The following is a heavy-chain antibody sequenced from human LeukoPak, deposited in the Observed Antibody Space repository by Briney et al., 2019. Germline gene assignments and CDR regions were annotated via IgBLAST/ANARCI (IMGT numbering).Heavy chain of an antibody. J-gene: IGHJ4*02. V-gene: IGHV3-74*01. CDR2: INSDGSWT. Sequence: PGGSLRLSCAASGNYWMHWVRQAPGKGLVWVSHINSDGSWTSYADSVKGRFTISKGNAKNTVYLQMNSLRAEDTAVYYCVSFYETYWGRETLVTVSS. CDR1: GNYW. CDR3: VSFYETY. D-gene: IGHD2/OR15-2a*01.